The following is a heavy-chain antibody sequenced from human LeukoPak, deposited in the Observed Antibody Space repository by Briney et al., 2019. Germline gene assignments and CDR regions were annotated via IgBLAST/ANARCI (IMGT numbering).Heavy chain of an antibody. V-gene: IGHV1-3*01. J-gene: IGHJ4*02. CDR1: GYTFTSYA. D-gene: IGHD3-10*01. CDR2: INAGNGNT. Sequence: XSVKVSCKASGYTFTSYAMHWVRQAPGQRLEWMGWINAGNGNTKYSQKFQGRVTITRDTSASTAYMELSSLRSEDTAVYYCARAGVRGATCDYWGQGTLVTVSS. CDR3: ARAGVRGATCDY.